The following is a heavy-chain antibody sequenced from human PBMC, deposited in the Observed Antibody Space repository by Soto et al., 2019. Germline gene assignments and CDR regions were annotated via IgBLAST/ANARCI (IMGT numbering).Heavy chain of an antibody. CDR3: ARKISLPGILQSLPCDF. J-gene: IGHJ4*01. CDR2: IIPVLGVP. Sequence: QDQLLQSGAEVKKPGSSVKVSCKASGGTFYNYGFSWMRQAPGQGLEWMGRIIPVLGVPSYAEKLQGRVTILADKSTTTVYMDLSNLRSEHTAIYYCARKISLPGILQSLPCDFSGPRTLFTVSS. CDR1: GGTFYNYG. V-gene: IGHV1-69*02.